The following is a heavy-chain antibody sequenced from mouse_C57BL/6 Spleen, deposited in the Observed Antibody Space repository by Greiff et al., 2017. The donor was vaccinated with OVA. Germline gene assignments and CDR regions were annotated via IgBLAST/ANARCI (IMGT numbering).Heavy chain of an antibody. CDR2: INPGSGGT. Sequence: QVQLQQSGAELVRPGTSVKVSCKASGYAFTNYLIEWVKQRPGQGLEWIGVINPGSGGTNYNEKFKGKATLTADKSSSTAYMQLSSLTSEDSAVYFCARSYYYGSSYLAWFAYWGQGTLVTVSA. CDR1: GYAFTNYL. V-gene: IGHV1-54*01. J-gene: IGHJ3*01. CDR3: ARSYYYGSSYLAWFAY. D-gene: IGHD1-1*01.